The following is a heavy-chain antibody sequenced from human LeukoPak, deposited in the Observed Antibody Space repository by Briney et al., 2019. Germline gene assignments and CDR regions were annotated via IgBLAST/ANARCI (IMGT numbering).Heavy chain of an antibody. D-gene: IGHD6-25*01. CDR1: GGTFSSYA. V-gene: IGHV1-46*01. Sequence: ASVKVSCKASGGTFSSYAISWVRQAPGQGLEWMGIVNLNAVTTRYAQKFQGRITVTRDTSTSTVYMELSSLRSEDTAVYFCAREGAAEAKNFDYWGQGTLVIVSS. CDR3: AREGAAEAKNFDY. CDR2: VNLNAVTT. J-gene: IGHJ4*02.